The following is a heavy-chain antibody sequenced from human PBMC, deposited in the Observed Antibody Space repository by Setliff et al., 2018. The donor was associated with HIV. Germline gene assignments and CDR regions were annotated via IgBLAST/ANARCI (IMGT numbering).Heavy chain of an antibody. CDR1: GGSISSPY. CDR2: IHYSGST. J-gene: IGHJ4*02. V-gene: IGHV4-59*11. Sequence: SETLSLTCTVSGGSISSPYWSWIRQPPGKGLEWIGYIHYSGSTNYNPSLKTRVTISLDTSRNQFSLNLSSVIAADTAVRYCARVPVGSGSVDYWGQGTLVTVSS. D-gene: IGHD3-10*01. CDR3: ARVPVGSGSVDY.